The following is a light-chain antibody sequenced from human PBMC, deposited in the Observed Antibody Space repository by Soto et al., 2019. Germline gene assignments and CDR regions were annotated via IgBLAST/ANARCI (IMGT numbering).Light chain of an antibody. CDR2: AAS. CDR3: QQANSFPIT. V-gene: IGKV1-12*01. CDR1: QGISSW. J-gene: IGKJ5*01. Sequence: DIQMTQSPTSVSTSVGERVTITCRASQGISSWLAWYQKKPGKAPNLLIYAASSLQSGVPSRFSGSESGADFTLTIGSLQPEDCAIYFCQQANSFPITFGQGTRLEIK.